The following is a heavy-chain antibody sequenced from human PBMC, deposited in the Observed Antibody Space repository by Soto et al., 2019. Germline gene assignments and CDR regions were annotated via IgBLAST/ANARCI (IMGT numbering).Heavy chain of an antibody. Sequence: PSETLSLTCTVSGGSISSGGYYWSWIRQHPGKGLEWIGYIYYSGSTYYNPSLKSRVTISVDTSKNQFSLKLSSVTAADTAVYYCARGIAAAGSYFDYWGQGTLVTV. CDR2: IYYSGST. CDR3: ARGIAAAGSYFDY. CDR1: GGSISSGGYY. V-gene: IGHV4-31*03. D-gene: IGHD6-13*01. J-gene: IGHJ4*02.